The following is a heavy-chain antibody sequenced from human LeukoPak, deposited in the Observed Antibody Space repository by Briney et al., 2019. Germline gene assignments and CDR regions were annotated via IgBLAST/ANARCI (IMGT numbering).Heavy chain of an antibody. V-gene: IGHV3-7*04. D-gene: IGHD3-10*01. CDR2: IKQDGSEK. Sequence: PGGSLRRSCAASGFTFSSYWMSWVRQAPGKGLEWVANIKQDGSEKYYVDSVKGRFTISRDNAKSSLYLQMNSLRAEDTAVYYCARGPDYYYGSGSYYNGTLYYYYGMDVWGQGTTVTVSS. CDR1: GFTFSSYW. CDR3: ARGPDYYYGSGSYYNGTLYYYYGMDV. J-gene: IGHJ6*02.